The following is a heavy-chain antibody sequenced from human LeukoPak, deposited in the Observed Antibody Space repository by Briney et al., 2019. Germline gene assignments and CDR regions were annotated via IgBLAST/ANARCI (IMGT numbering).Heavy chain of an antibody. CDR1: GYTFTSYG. CDR3: ASGYCSSTSCYFASDY. J-gene: IGHJ4*02. Sequence: ASVKVSCKASGYTFTSYGISWVRQAPGQGLEWMGWISAYNGNTNYAQKLRGRVTMTTDTSTSTAYMELRSLRSDDTAVYYCASGYCSSTSCYFASDYWGQGTLVTVSS. V-gene: IGHV1-18*01. D-gene: IGHD2-2*03. CDR2: ISAYNGNT.